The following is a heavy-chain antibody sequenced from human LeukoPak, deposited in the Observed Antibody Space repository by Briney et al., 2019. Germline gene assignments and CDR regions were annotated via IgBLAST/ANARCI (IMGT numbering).Heavy chain of an antibody. CDR2: IYPGDSDT. Sequence: GESLKISCKGSGYSFTSYWIGWVRQLPGKGLEWMGIIYPGDSDTRYSPSFQGQVTISADKSISTAYLQWSSLKASDTAMYYCAAGGYCSSTSCHGANYWGQGTLVTVSS. CDR1: GYSFTSYW. CDR3: AAGGYCSSTSCHGANY. D-gene: IGHD2-2*01. V-gene: IGHV5-51*01. J-gene: IGHJ4*02.